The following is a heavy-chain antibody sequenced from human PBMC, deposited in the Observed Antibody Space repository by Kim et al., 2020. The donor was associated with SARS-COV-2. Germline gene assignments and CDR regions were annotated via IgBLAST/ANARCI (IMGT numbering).Heavy chain of an antibody. CDR3: ARDMFRGVPAYLDY. V-gene: IGHV3-30*01. D-gene: IGHD3-10*01. J-gene: IGHJ4*02. Sequence: YSDYVQGRFSISRDNCNNKLYQQMNSLRPEDTAAYYGARDMFRGVPAYLDYWSQGTLVTVSS.